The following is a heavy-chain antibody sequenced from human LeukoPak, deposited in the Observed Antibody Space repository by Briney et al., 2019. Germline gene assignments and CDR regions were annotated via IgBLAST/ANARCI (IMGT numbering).Heavy chain of an antibody. CDR1: GFTFSDYY. CDR2: ISSSSSYT. Sequence: PGGSLRLSCAASGFTFSDYYMSWMRQAPGNGLEWVSYISSSSSYTNYADSVKGRFTISRDNAKNSLYLQMNSLRAEDTAVYYCARGTYCSGGSCYFDYWGQGTLVTVSS. J-gene: IGHJ4*02. D-gene: IGHD2-15*01. V-gene: IGHV3-11*06. CDR3: ARGTYCSGGSCYFDY.